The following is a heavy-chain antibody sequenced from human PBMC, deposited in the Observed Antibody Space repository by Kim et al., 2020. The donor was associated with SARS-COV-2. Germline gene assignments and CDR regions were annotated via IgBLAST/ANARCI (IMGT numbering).Heavy chain of an antibody. Sequence: GGSLRLSCIASGFNLNEYYMSWIRQAPGRGLEWLAKISSSSSYTKYAESVRGRFTISRDNAENSLYLHMDSLRAEDTAVYYCARPIFGVAKLGFDSWGQGTLVTVSS. CDR1: GFNLNEYY. D-gene: IGHD3-3*02. CDR2: ISSSSSYT. J-gene: IGHJ4*02. V-gene: IGHV3-11*03. CDR3: ARPIFGVAKLGFDS.